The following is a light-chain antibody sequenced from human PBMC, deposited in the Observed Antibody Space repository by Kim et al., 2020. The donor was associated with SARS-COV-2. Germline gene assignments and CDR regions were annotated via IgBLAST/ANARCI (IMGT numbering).Light chain of an antibody. V-gene: IGLV3-19*01. J-gene: IGLJ1*01. CDR3: NSRDSSGNHPV. CDR1: SLRSYY. CDR2: GRN. Sequence: SSELTQDPAVSVALGQTVRITCQGDSLRSYYASWYQQRPGQAPVLVIYGRNNRPSGIPDRFSGSSSGNTASLTITGAQAEDEAEYYCNSRDSSGNHPVFG.